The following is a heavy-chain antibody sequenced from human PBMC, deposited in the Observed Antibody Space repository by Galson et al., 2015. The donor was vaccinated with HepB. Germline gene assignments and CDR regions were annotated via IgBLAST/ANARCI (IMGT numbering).Heavy chain of an antibody. CDR2: ISYDGSNK. J-gene: IGHJ4*02. Sequence: SLRLSCAASGFTFSSYAMHWVRQAPGKGLEWVAVISYDGSNKYYADSVKGRFTISRDNSKNTLYLQMNSLRAEDTAVYYCARDGYFELTGELYYLDYWGQGTLVTVSS. CDR3: ARDGYFELTGELYYLDY. D-gene: IGHD7-27*01. CDR1: GFTFSSYA. V-gene: IGHV3-30-3*01.